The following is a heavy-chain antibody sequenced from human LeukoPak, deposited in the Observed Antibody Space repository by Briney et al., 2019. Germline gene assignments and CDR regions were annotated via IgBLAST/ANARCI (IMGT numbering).Heavy chain of an antibody. CDR2: IYYSGST. D-gene: IGHD4/OR15-4a*01. V-gene: IGHV4-59*01. Sequence: SETLSLTCSVSGGSISSYYWRWIRQPPGRGLGWIGSIYYSGSTNYNPSLKSRVTISVDTSKNQFSLKLSSVTAADTAVYYCARVRDYGAIWFDPWGQGTLVTVSS. CDR3: ARVRDYGAIWFDP. J-gene: IGHJ5*02. CDR1: GGSISSYY.